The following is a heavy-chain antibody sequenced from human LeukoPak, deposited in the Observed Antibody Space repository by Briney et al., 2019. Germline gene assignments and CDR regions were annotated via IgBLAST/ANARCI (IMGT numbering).Heavy chain of an antibody. Sequence: GGSLRLSCTSSGFPFSSRWMHWVRQVPGKGPEWVANIKYDGREKYYVDSVKGRFTISRDNAKNSLYLQMNSLRADDTAVYYCVRHDGGAKGFDIWGQGTMVTVSS. CDR1: GFPFSSRW. J-gene: IGHJ3*02. D-gene: IGHD4-23*01. CDR2: IKYDGREK. CDR3: VRHDGGAKGFDI. V-gene: IGHV3-7*03.